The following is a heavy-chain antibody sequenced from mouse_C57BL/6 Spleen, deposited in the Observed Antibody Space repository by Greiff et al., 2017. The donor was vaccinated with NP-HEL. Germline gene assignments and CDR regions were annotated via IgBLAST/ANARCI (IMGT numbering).Heavy chain of an antibody. CDR2: ISYDGSN. J-gene: IGHJ2*01. D-gene: IGHD3-3*01. Sequence: EVKLVESGPGLVKPSQSLSLTCSVTGYSITSGYYWNWIRQFPGNKLEWMGYISYDGSNNYNPSLKNRISITRDTSKNQCFLKLNSVTTEDTATYYCARDRELFYFDYWGQGTTLTVSS. CDR3: ARDRELFYFDY. CDR1: GYSITSGYY. V-gene: IGHV3-6*01.